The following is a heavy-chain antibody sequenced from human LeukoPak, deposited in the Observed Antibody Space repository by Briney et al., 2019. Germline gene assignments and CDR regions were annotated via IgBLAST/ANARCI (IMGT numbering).Heavy chain of an antibody. V-gene: IGHV1-69*01. CDR1: GVTFSSYA. J-gene: IGHJ6*03. D-gene: IGHD4-23*01. CDR2: IIPIFGTA. Sequence: SVKVSCKTSGVTFSSYAISWVRQAPGQGLEWMGGIIPIFGTANYAQKFQGRVTITADESTSTAYMELSSLRSEDTAVYYCAGSGVTVGYYYYYYYMDVWGKGTTVTISS. CDR3: AGSGVTVGYYYYYYYMDV.